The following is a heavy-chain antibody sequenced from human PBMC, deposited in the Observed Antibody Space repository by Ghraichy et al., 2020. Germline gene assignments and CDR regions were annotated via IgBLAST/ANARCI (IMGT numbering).Heavy chain of an antibody. CDR1: GFTVSSNY. D-gene: IGHD4-23*01. CDR3: ARVNDYGGNSIDY. V-gene: IGHV3-53*01. CDR2: IYSGGST. J-gene: IGHJ4*02. Sequence: GGSLSLSCAASGFTVSSNYMSWVRQAPGKGLEWVSVIYSGGSTYYADSVKGRFTISRDNSKNTLYLQINSLRAEDTAVYYCARVNDYGGNSIDYWGQGTLVTVSS.